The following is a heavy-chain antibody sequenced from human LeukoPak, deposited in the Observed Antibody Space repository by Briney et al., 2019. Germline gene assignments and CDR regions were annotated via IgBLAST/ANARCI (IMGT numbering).Heavy chain of an antibody. CDR2: IYTSGST. CDR1: GGSISSYS. D-gene: IGHD3-22*01. Sequence: PSETLSLTCTVSGGSISSYSWSWVRQPPGKGLEWIGYIYTSGSTNYNPSLKSRVTISVDTSKNQFSLKLSSVTAADTAVYYCARLNYYDSSGYYGAFDIWGQGTMVTVSS. CDR3: ARLNYYDSSGYYGAFDI. J-gene: IGHJ3*02. V-gene: IGHV4-4*09.